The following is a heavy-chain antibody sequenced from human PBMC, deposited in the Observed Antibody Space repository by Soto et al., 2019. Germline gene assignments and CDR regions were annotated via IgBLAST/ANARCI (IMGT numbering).Heavy chain of an antibody. CDR1: GGSISSGGYY. CDR2: IYYSGST. D-gene: IGHD4-17*01. CDR3: ARDWRAYGDYAFWFDP. Sequence: QVQLQESGPGLVKPSQTLSLTCTVSGGSISSGGYYWSWIRQHPGKGLEWIGYIYYSGSTYYNPSLKRRVTISVDTSKNQCSLNLTSVTAADTAVYYSARDWRAYGDYAFWFDPWGQGTLVTVSS. J-gene: IGHJ5*02. V-gene: IGHV4-31*03.